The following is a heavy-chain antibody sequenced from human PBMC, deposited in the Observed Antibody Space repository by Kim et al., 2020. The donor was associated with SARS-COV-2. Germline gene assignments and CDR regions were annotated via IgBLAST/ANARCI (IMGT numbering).Heavy chain of an antibody. CDR3: ARLLSKARFLEWLGGY. D-gene: IGHD3-3*01. CDR1: GGSISSSSYY. Sequence: SETLSLTCTVSGGSISSSSYYWGWIRQPPGKGLEWIGSIYYSGSTYYNPSLKIRVTISVDTSKNQFSLKLSSVTAADTAVYYCARLLSKARFLEWLGGYWGQGTLVTVSS. V-gene: IGHV4-39*01. J-gene: IGHJ4*02. CDR2: IYYSGST.